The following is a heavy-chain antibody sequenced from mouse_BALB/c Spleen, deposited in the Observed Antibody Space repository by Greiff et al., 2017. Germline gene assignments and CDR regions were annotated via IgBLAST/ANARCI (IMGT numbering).Heavy chain of an antibody. V-gene: IGHV1-14*01. Sequence: QLQESGPELVKPGASVKMSCKASGYTFTSYVMHWVKQKPGQGLEWIGYINPYNDGTKYNEKFKGKATLTSDKSSSTAYMELSSLTSEDSAVYYCARSITTARFAYWGQGTLVTVSA. CDR2: INPYNDGT. CDR1: GYTFTSYV. J-gene: IGHJ3*01. D-gene: IGHD1-1*01. CDR3: ARSITTARFAY.